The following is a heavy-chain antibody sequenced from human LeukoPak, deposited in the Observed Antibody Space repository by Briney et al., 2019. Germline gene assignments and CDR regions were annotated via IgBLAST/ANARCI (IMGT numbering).Heavy chain of an antibody. CDR2: IYYSGST. D-gene: IGHD5-18*01. CDR1: GGSISSGGYS. V-gene: IGHV4-61*08. J-gene: IGHJ4*02. Sequence: SQTLSLTCAVSGGSISSGGYSWSWIRQPPGKGLEWIGYIYYSGSTNYNPSLKSRVTISVDTSKNQFSLKLSSVTAADTAVYYCARGRGYNYGNGDVWGRGTLVTVSS. CDR3: ARGRGYNYGNGDV.